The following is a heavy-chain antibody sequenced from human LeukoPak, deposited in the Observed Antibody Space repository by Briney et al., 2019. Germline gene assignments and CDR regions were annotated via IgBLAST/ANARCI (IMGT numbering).Heavy chain of an antibody. Sequence: GGSLRLSCAASGFTFSRSGMHWVRQAPGKGLEWVAFIRHDGSDKYYADSVKGRFTISRDNSKNTLYLQMNSLRAEDTAEYYCAKDDILTGYNLDYWGQGTLVTASS. CDR3: AKDDILTGYNLDY. CDR1: GFTFSRSG. J-gene: IGHJ4*02. D-gene: IGHD3-9*01. CDR2: IRHDGSDK. V-gene: IGHV3-30*02.